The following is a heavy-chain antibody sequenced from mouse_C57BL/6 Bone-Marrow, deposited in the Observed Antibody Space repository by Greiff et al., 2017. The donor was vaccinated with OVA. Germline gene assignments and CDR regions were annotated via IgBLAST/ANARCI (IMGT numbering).Heavy chain of an antibody. J-gene: IGHJ2*01. Sequence: EVQGVESGEGLVKPGGSLKLSCAASGFTFSSYAMSWVRQTPEKRLEWVAYISSGGDYIYYADTVKGRFTISRDNARNTLYLQMSSLKSEDTAMYYCTRGGSSPYYFDYWGQGTTLTVSS. CDR1: GFTFSSYA. CDR2: ISSGGDYI. CDR3: TRGGSSPYYFDY. D-gene: IGHD1-1*01. V-gene: IGHV5-9-1*02.